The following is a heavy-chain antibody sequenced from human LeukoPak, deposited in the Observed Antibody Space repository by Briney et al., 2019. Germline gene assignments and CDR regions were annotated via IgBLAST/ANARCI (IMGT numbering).Heavy chain of an antibody. J-gene: IGHJ4*02. CDR1: GDSVNRADYY. CDR3: ARATRHDVVVFDF. D-gene: IGHD2-21*01. V-gene: IGHV4-30-4*01. CDR2: IYYSGIT. Sequence: SETLSLTCNVSGDSVNRADYYWSWIRQPPGKGLEWIAYIYYSGITYYSPSLKSRVSISVDKSKNQFSLRLSSVSAADTAVYYCARATRHDVVVFDFWGQGTLVTVSS.